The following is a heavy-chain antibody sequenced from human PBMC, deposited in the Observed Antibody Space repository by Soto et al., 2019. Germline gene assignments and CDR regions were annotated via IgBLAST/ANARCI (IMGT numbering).Heavy chain of an antibody. D-gene: IGHD5-12*01. CDR2: IDPSDSYT. J-gene: IGHJ6*02. CDR3: ARLAMATRRGYYGMDV. V-gene: IGHV5-10-1*01. Sequence: GESLKISCKGSGYSFSNYWIGWVRQMPGKGLEWMGRIDPSDSYTNYSPSFQGHVTISADKSISTAYLQWSSLKASDTAMYYCARLAMATRRGYYGMDVWGQGTTVTVSS. CDR1: GYSFSNYW.